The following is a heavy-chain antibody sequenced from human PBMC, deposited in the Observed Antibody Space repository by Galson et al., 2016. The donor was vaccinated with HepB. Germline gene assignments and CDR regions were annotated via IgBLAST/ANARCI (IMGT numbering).Heavy chain of an antibody. V-gene: IGHV4-4*07. CDR1: GGSISNYY. CDR3: TRTGILTGYYDSRRVNYFDY. J-gene: IGHJ4*02. D-gene: IGHD3-9*01. Sequence: ETLSLTCTVSGGSISNYYWSWVRQPAGKGLEWIGRIYTSGSTNYNPSLKSRVSMSVDMSKNQFSLKLSSVTAADAAVYYCTRTGILTGYYDSRRVNYFDYWGQGTLVTVSS. CDR2: IYTSGST.